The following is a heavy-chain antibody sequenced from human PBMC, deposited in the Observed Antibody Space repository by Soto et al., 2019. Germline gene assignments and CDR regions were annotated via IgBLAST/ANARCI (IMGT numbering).Heavy chain of an antibody. Sequence: PSETLSLTCTVSGGSITSYYWSWIRQPPGKGLEWIGYIYYSGSTNYNPSLRSRVTLSVDTSKNVFSLKLNSVTAADTAVYYCASGGPAVTPGYCGQGTLVTVSS. CDR3: ASGGPAVTPGY. V-gene: IGHV4-59*08. J-gene: IGHJ4*02. D-gene: IGHD4-17*01. CDR1: GGSITSYY. CDR2: IYYSGST.